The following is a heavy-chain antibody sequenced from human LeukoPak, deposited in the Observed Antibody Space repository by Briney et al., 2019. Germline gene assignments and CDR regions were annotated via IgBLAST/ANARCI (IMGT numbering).Heavy chain of an antibody. CDR1: GGSISSYY. CDR2: IYTSGST. D-gene: IGHD2-2*03. J-gene: IGHJ4*02. Sequence: KPSETLSLTCTVSGGSISSYYWSWIRQPAGKGLERIGRIYTSGSTNCNPSLKSRVTMSVDTSKNQFSLKLSSVTAADTAVYYCARVDGYCSSTSCLHYFDYWGQGTLVTVSS. CDR3: ARVDGYCSSTSCLHYFDY. V-gene: IGHV4-4*07.